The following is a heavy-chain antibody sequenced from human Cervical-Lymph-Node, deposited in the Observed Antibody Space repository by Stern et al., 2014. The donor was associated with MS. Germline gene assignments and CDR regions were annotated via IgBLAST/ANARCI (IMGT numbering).Heavy chain of an antibody. Sequence: EVQLVESGGGLVQPGGSLRISWAASGFTFDDHAKKGVRQSPPKGLAAVAGSSWHSGAIAYSASVKGRFTISRDNAKNSLFLQMNSLRPEDTALYYCVKDVDSSIAVSFDYWGQGTQVTVSP. V-gene: IGHV3-9*01. CDR3: VKDVDSSIAVSFDY. CDR2: SSWHSGAI. CDR1: GFTFDDHA. D-gene: IGHD6-19*01. J-gene: IGHJ4*02.